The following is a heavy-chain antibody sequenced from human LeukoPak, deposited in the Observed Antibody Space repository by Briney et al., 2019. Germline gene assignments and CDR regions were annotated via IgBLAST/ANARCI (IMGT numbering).Heavy chain of an antibody. CDR3: ARQLSGYDYRFDY. V-gene: IGHV4-34*01. J-gene: IGHJ4*02. Sequence: SETLSLTCAVYGGSFSGYYWSWIRQPPGKGLEWIGEINHSGSTNYNPSLKSRVTISVDTSKNQFSLKLSSVTAADTAVYYCARQLSGYDYRFDYWGQGTLVTVSS. CDR2: INHSGST. CDR1: GGSFSGYY. D-gene: IGHD5-12*01.